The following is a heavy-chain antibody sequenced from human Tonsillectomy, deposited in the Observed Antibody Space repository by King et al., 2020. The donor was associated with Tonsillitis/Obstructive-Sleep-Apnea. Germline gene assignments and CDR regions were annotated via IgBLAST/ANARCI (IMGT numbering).Heavy chain of an antibody. D-gene: IGHD5-18*01. J-gene: IGHJ5*02. V-gene: IGHV3-66*01. CDR3: ARGLWIQLWHPFDP. Sequence: VQLVEAGVGLVQPGGSLRLSCAASGVTVSRNYMNWVRQAPGKGLEWGSVIYSGGSHYYAYSVKGRFTISRDNSKNTLYLQMNSLRAEDTAVYYCARGLWIQLWHPFDPWGQGTLVTVSS. CDR1: GVTVSRNY. CDR2: IYSGGSH.